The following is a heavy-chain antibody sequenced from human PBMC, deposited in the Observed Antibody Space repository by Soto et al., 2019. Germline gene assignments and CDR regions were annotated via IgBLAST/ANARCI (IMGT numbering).Heavy chain of an antibody. V-gene: IGHV3-53*04. Sequence: EVQLVESGGGLVQPGGSLRLSCAASGFTVSSNYMSWVRQAPGKGLEWFSVIYSGGSTYYADSVKGRFTISRHNSKNTLYLHMHSLRAQDTAVYYCARAWDIPYYYMDFLGKGTTVTVSS. CDR3: ARAWDIPYYYMDF. D-gene: IGHD2-15*01. CDR1: GFTVSSNY. J-gene: IGHJ6*03. CDR2: IYSGGST.